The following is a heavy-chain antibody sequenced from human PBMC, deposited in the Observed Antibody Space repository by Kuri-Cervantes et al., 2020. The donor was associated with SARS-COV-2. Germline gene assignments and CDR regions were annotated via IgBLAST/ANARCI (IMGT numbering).Heavy chain of an antibody. Sequence: ASVKVSCKASGYTFTSYDINWVRQATGQGLEWMGWMNPNSGNTGYAQKFRGRVTITRNTSISTAYMELSSLRSEDTAVYYCASGEVPYDADYWGQGTLVTVSS. CDR2: MNPNSGNT. CDR1: GYTFTSYD. V-gene: IGHV1-8*03. J-gene: IGHJ4*02. D-gene: IGHD3-22*01. CDR3: ASGEVPYDADY.